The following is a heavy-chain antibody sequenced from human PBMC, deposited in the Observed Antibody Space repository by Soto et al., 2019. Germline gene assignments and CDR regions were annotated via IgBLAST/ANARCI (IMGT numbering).Heavy chain of an antibody. J-gene: IGHJ4*02. V-gene: IGHV3-74*01. CDR1: GFTFSRYW. CDR2: INSDGSST. Sequence: AGGSLRLSCAASGFTFSRYWMHWVRQAPGKGLVWVSRINSDGSSTNYADSVKGRFTISRDNAKNTLYLQMNSLRAEDTAVYYCAKNIAAVDDWGQGTLVTVSS. D-gene: IGHD6-13*01. CDR3: AKNIAAVDD.